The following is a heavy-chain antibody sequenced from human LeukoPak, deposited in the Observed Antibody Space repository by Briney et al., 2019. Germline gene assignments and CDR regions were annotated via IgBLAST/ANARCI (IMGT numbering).Heavy chain of an antibody. CDR1: GGTFSSYA. CDR3: ATMGTYGDYVGGGGLDY. J-gene: IGHJ4*02. CDR2: IIPIFGTA. D-gene: IGHD4-17*01. Sequence: GASVKVSCKASGGTFSSYAISWVRQAPGQGLEWMGGIIPIFGTANYAQKFQGRVTMTEDTSTDTAYMELSSLRSEDTAVYYCATMGTYGDYVGGGGLDYWGQGTLVTVSS. V-gene: IGHV1-69*06.